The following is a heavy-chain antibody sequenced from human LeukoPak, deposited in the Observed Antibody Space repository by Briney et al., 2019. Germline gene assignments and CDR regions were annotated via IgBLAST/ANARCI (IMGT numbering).Heavy chain of an antibody. D-gene: IGHD6-13*01. Sequence: GRSLRLSCAASGFTFSSYGMHWVRQAPGKGLEWVAVIWYDGSNKYYADSVKGRFTISRDNSKNTLYLQMNSLRAEDTAVYYCAREGSSSWYTFDYWGQGTLVTVSS. CDR1: GFTFSSYG. CDR3: AREGSSSWYTFDY. V-gene: IGHV3-33*01. J-gene: IGHJ4*02. CDR2: IWYDGSNK.